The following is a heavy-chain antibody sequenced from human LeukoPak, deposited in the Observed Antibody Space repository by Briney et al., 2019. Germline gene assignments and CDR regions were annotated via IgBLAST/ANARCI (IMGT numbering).Heavy chain of an antibody. D-gene: IGHD5-12*01. V-gene: IGHV4-39*01. CDR3: ARLGYSGYDPCPDY. J-gene: IGHJ4*02. Sequence: SETLSLTCTVSGGSISSSSYYWGWIRQPPGKGLEWIGSIYYSGSTYYSPSLKSRVTISVDTSKNQFSLKLSSVTAADTAVYYCARLGYSGYDPCPDYWGQGTLVTVSS. CDR1: GGSISSSSYY. CDR2: IYYSGST.